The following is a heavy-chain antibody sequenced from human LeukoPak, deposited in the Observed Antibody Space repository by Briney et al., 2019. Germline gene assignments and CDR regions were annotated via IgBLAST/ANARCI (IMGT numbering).Heavy chain of an antibody. CDR1: GFTFSSYE. V-gene: IGHV3-48*03. CDR2: ISSSGSTI. J-gene: IGHJ4*02. D-gene: IGHD3-22*01. CDR3: ARSRSGYYEDY. Sequence: GGSLRLSCAASGFTFSSYEMNWVRQAPGKGLEWVSYISSSGSTIYYADSVKGRFTISRDNAKNSLYLQMNSLRAEDTAVYYCARSRSGYYEDYWGQGTLVTVSS.